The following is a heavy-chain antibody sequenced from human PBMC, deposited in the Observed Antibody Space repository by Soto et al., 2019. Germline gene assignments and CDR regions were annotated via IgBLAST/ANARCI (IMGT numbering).Heavy chain of an antibody. CDR1: GFTFNSYA. CDR3: AKERYSDYVWETYYYYGMDV. Sequence: EVQLLESGGGLEQPGGSLRLSCAASGFTFNSYAMTWVRQAPGKGLEWVSAISGSGGYTYYADSVKGRFTISRDNSKNTLFLQINSLTAEHTAIYYCAKERYSDYVWETYYYYGMDVCGQGATVTVSS. V-gene: IGHV3-23*01. CDR2: ISGSGGYT. J-gene: IGHJ6*02. D-gene: IGHD3-16*01.